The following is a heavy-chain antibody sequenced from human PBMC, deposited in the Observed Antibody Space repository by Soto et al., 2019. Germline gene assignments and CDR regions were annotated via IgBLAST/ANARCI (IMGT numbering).Heavy chain of an antibody. Sequence: GGSLRLSCAASGFTFSNAWINWVRPAPGKGLEWVGRIKSKTDGGTTDYAAPVKGRFAISRDDSNNMVYLQMNSLKIEDTAVYYCTTDSYSTIIIVRFDYWGHGTPVTVSS. J-gene: IGHJ4*01. V-gene: IGHV3-15*07. CDR2: IKSKTDGGTT. D-gene: IGHD3-22*01. CDR1: GFTFSNAW. CDR3: TTDSYSTIIIVRFDY.